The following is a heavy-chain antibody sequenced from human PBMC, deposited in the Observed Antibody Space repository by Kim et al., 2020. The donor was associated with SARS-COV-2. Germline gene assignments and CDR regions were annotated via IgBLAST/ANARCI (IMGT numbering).Heavy chain of an antibody. J-gene: IGHJ6*02. Sequence: GGSLRLSCAASGFTFSSYDMHWVRQATGKGLEWVSAIGTAGDTYYPGSVKGRFTISRENAKNSLYLQMNSLRAGDTAVYYCARGPVGATTGYYYGMDVWGQGTTVTVSS. CDR2: IGTAGDT. D-gene: IGHD1-26*01. V-gene: IGHV3-13*01. CDR3: ARGPVGATTGYYYGMDV. CDR1: GFTFSSYD.